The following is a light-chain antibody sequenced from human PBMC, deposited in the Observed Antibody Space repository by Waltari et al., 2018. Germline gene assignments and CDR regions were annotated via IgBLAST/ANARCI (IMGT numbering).Light chain of an antibody. CDR1: KRDIGTYDL. CDR2: QDN. V-gene: IGLV2-23*01. CDR3: CAYAGSYTYV. Sequence: QSALTQPASVSGSPGHSITISCSGTKRDIGTYDLVSWYQHHPGKAPKVIISQDNKRPSGVSNRFSGSKSGNTASLTVSGLQAEDEADYYCCAYAGSYTYVFGGGTKVT. J-gene: IGLJ1*01.